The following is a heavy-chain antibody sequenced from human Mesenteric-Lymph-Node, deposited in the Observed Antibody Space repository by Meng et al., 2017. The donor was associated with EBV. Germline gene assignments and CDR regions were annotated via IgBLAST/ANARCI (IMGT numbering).Heavy chain of an antibody. J-gene: IGHJ5*02. D-gene: IGHD3-22*01. Sequence: VKLVQSGDEGRKPGASVKVSCRSSGYTCTDYGITWVRQAPGQGLECMGWIRGYNGDTKYARNFQGRVTMTTDTSTSTAYMELRSLRSDDTAVYYCARAYNSGYLMGWLDPWGQGTLVTVSS. CDR2: IRGYNGDT. V-gene: IGHV1-18*01. CDR3: ARAYNSGYLMGWLDP. CDR1: GYTCTDYG.